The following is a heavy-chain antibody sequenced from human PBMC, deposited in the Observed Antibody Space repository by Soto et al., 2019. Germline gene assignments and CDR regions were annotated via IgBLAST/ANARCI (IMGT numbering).Heavy chain of an antibody. J-gene: IGHJ4*02. Sequence: TSETLSLTCTVSGGSISSYYWSWIRQPPGKGLEWIGYIYYSGSTNYNPSLKSRVTISVDTSKNQFSLKLSSVTAADTAVYYCARESFYDSGGFHGFDYWAQGTLVTVSS. CDR2: IYYSGST. CDR1: GGSISSYY. D-gene: IGHD3-22*01. CDR3: ARESFYDSGGFHGFDY. V-gene: IGHV4-59*01.